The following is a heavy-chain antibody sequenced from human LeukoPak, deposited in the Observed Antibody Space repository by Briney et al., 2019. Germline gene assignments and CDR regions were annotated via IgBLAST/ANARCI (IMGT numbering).Heavy chain of an antibody. CDR1: DGGIISGY. D-gene: IGHD4-23*01. Sequence: SATLSLTSTASDGGIISGYWCWNMQPPGKGLEWIGFIFYSGSTNYNPSLKSRVTISVDTSKNQFSLKLSSVTAADTAVYYCARPSLDYGGIDAFDFWGQGILATVAS. CDR2: IFYSGST. V-gene: IGHV4-59*08. CDR3: ARPSLDYGGIDAFDF. J-gene: IGHJ3*01.